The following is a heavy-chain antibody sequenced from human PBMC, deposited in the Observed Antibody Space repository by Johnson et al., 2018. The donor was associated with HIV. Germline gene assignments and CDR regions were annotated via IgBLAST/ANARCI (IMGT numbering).Heavy chain of an antibody. CDR3: VRGGAVAPSSGFDI. CDR1: GFTFSSYA. D-gene: IGHD6-19*01. J-gene: IGHJ3*02. CDR2: ISGSGGST. V-gene: IGHV3-23*04. Sequence: VQLVESGGGLVQPGGSLRLSCAASGFTFSSYAMSWVRQAPGKGLEWVSAISGSGGSTYYADSVKGRFTISRDNATNSLFLQMNIVRDEDTAVYYCVRGGAVAPSSGFDIWGQGTKVTVSS.